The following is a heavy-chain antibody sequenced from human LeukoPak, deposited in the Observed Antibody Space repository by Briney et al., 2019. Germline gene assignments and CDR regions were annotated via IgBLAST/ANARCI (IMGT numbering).Heavy chain of an antibody. V-gene: IGHV3-48*01. CDR2: ISSSSSTI. CDR3: ANGGIAVAGTTHFFY. CDR1: GFTFSSYS. Sequence: PGGSLRLSCAASGFTFSSYSMNWVRQAPGKGLEWVSYISSSSSTIYYADSVKGRFTISRDNAKNTLYLQMNSLRAEDTAVYYCANGGIAVAGTTHFFYWGQGTLVTVSS. D-gene: IGHD6-19*01. J-gene: IGHJ4*02.